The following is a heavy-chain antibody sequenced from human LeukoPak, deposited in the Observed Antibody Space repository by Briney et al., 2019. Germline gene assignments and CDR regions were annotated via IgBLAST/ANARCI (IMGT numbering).Heavy chain of an antibody. D-gene: IGHD1-26*01. J-gene: IGHJ4*02. CDR2: IYPGDSKT. V-gene: IGHV5-51*01. CDR3: ARRYSSGIGGLTTDYFDY. Sequence: GESLKISCKVSGNSFISQWIGWVRQMPGKGLEWMGMIYPGDSKTRYSPSFEGQVTISADKSIRTAFLQWSSLKASDTAIYYCARRYSSGIGGLTTDYFDYWGQGTLVTVSS. CDR1: GNSFISQW.